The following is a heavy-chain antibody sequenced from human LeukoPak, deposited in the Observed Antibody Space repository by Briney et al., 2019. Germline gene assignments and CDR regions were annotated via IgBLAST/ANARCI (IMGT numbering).Heavy chain of an antibody. Sequence: ASVKVSCKASGGTFSSYTISWVRQAPGQGLEWMGGIIPIFGTANYAQKFQGRVTITTDESTSTAYMELSSLRSEDTAVYYCARDHGSGEIDYWGQGTLVTVSS. D-gene: IGHD3-10*01. CDR2: IIPIFGTA. CDR1: GGTFSSYT. J-gene: IGHJ4*02. CDR3: ARDHGSGEIDY. V-gene: IGHV1-69*05.